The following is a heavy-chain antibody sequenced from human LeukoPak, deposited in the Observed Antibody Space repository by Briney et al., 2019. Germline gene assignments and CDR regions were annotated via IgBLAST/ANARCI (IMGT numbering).Heavy chain of an antibody. CDR3: AREVVVVPAAGWFDP. J-gene: IGHJ5*02. CDR1: GYTFTGYY. V-gene: IGHV1-2*02. CDR2: INLNSGGT. Sequence: ASVRVSCKASGYTFTGYYMHWVRQAPGQGLEWMGWINLNSGGTNYAQKFQGRVTMTRDTSISTAYMELSRLRSDDTAVYYCAREVVVVPAAGWFDPWGQGTLVTVSS. D-gene: IGHD2-2*01.